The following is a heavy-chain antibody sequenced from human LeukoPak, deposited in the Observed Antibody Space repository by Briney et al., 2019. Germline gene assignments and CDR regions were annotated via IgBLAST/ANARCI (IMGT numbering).Heavy chain of an antibody. CDR1: GFSLSTRGVG. V-gene: IGHV2-5*02. Sequence: ESGPTLVKPTQTLTLTCTFSGFSLSTRGVGVGWLRQPPGKALEWPGIIYWDDDKRYSPSLRSRLTINKDTSKNLVVLTMTNMDPVDTATYYCTHTEVTRHAFDIWGQGTMVTVSS. CDR3: THTEVTRHAFDI. CDR2: IYWDDDK. J-gene: IGHJ3*02. D-gene: IGHD2-21*02.